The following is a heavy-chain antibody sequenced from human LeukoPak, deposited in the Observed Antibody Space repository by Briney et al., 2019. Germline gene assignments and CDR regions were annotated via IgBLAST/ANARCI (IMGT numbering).Heavy chain of an antibody. D-gene: IGHD3-3*01. CDR3: AKAFTIFGGYYYMDV. V-gene: IGHV3-23*01. J-gene: IGHJ6*03. Sequence: PGGSLRLSCAASGFTFSSYAMSWVRQAPGKGLEWVSAISGSGGSTYYADSVKGRFTISRDNSKNTLYLQMNSLRAEDTAVYYCAKAFTIFGGYYYMDVWGKGTTVTVSS. CDR1: GFTFSSYA. CDR2: ISGSGGST.